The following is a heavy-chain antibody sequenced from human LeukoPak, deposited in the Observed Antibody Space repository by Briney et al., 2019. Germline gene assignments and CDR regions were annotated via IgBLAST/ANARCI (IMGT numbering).Heavy chain of an antibody. V-gene: IGHV4-38-2*01. D-gene: IGHD6-19*01. Sequence: SETLSLTCAVSGYSISSGYYRGWIRQPPGKGLEWIGNIYHSGSTYYNPSLKSRVTIPVDTSKNQFSLKLNSVTAADTAVYYCARLNNGWYYFDYWGPGTLVTVSS. J-gene: IGHJ4*02. CDR2: IYHSGST. CDR3: ARLNNGWYYFDY. CDR1: GYSISSGYY.